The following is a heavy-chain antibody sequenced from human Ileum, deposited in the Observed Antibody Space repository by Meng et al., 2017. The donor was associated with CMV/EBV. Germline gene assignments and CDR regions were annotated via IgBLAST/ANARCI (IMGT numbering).Heavy chain of an antibody. V-gene: IGHV3-30*02. CDR1: EFIFNNYG. CDR3: VGHQGGPREGVRLV. J-gene: IGHJ4*02. D-gene: IGHD3-16*01. Sequence: GGSLRLSCAASEFIFNNYGIHWLRQAPGKGLEWLSFIDISGENRYNVDIVKGRFIVSKDKSKNTVFLQMNSLRVEDTAVYYCVGHQGGPREGVRLVWGQGTLVTVSS. CDR2: IDISGENR.